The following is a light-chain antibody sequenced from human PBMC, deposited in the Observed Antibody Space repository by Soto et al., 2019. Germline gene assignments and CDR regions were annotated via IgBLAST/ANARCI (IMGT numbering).Light chain of an antibody. J-gene: IGKJ1*01. CDR1: QSISRY. CDR2: AAS. CDR3: HQYGGARWT. Sequence: DIQMTQSPSSLSASVGYRVTITCRASQSISRYLNWYQQKPGKAPKFLIYAASILQSGDPSRFSGSGTGTEFTLTISRLEPEDGAVYYCHQYGGARWTFGQGTKVDIK. V-gene: IGKV1-39*01.